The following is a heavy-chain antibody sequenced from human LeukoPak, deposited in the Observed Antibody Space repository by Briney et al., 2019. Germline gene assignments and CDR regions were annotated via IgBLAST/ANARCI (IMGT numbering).Heavy chain of an antibody. CDR3: ATSPRGGIAVAGTYFDY. CDR1: GGSISSSSYY. Sequence: SETLSLTCTVSGGSISSSSYYWGWIRQPPGKGLEWIGSIYYSGSTYYNPSLKSRVTISVDTSKNQFSLKLSSVTAADTAVYYCATSPRGGIAVAGTYFDYWGQGTLVTVSP. V-gene: IGHV4-39*01. J-gene: IGHJ4*02. CDR2: IYYSGST. D-gene: IGHD6-19*01.